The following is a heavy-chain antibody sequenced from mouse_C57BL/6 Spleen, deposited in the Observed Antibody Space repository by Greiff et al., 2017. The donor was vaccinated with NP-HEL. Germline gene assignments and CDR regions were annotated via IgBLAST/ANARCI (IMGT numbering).Heavy chain of an antibody. J-gene: IGHJ2*01. V-gene: IGHV14-4*01. D-gene: IGHD1-1*01. Sequence: DVKLQESGAELVRPGASVKLSCTASGFNIKDDYMHWVKQRPEQGLEWIGWIDPENGDTEYASKFQGKATITADTSSNTAYLQLSSLTSEDTAVYYCTTAVVAKGFDYWGQGTTLTVSS. CDR2: IDPENGDT. CDR1: GFNIKDDY. CDR3: TTAVVAKGFDY.